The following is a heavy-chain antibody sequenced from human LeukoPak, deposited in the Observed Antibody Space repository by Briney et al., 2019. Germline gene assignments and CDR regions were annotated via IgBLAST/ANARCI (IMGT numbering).Heavy chain of an antibody. CDR2: IYYTGST. CDR3: ARRSGFSPNWFDP. J-gene: IGHJ5*02. CDR1: GGSISSGDYY. D-gene: IGHD3-3*01. V-gene: IGHV4-30-4*01. Sequence: SQTLSLTCTVSGGSISSGDYYWTWIRQPPGKGLERIGYIYYTGSTLYNQSLKSRVTISLDTPKNQFSLKLTSVTAADTAVYYCARRSGFSPNWFDPWGQGTLVTVSS.